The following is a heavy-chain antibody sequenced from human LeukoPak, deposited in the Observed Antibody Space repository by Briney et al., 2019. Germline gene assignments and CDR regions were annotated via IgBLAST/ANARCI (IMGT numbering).Heavy chain of an antibody. CDR1: GFTFSSYA. V-gene: IGHV3-64D*08. CDR2: ISSDGGST. D-gene: IGHD6-19*01. Sequence: GGSLRLSCSASGFTFSSYAMHWVRQAPGKGLEYVSTISSDGGSTYYADSVKGRFIISRDNSKKTLYLRMSSLRAEDTAAYYCVKDQWYSNGWYIFDYWGQGTLVTVSS. CDR3: VKDQWYSNGWYIFDY. J-gene: IGHJ4*01.